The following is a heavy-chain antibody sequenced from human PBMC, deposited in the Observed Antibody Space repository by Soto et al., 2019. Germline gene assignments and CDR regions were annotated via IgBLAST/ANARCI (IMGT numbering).Heavy chain of an antibody. CDR2: ISSSGXDX. Sequence: WGPLRLSCSASGFTFSSYSRKWVRQAQGKGLEWVSSISSSGXDXXXXXXVXXXXXXXRDXXKNXXXVXXXXXXXXDTAVYYCARAAITMIVSACFQHWDQGX. CDR3: ARAAITMIVSACFQH. J-gene: IGHJ1*01. V-gene: IGHV3-21*01. D-gene: IGHD3-22*01. CDR1: GFTFSSYS.